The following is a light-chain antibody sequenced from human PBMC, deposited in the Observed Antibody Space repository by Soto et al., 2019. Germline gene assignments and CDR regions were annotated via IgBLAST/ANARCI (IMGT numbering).Light chain of an antibody. J-gene: IGKJ1*01. Sequence: EIVMTQSPATLSVSPGERATLSCRASQSVSSNLAWYQQKPGQAPRLLIYGASTRATGIPARFSGSGSGTEFTLTISSPQSEDFAVYYCQQYNNWPQRTFGQGTKVDIK. V-gene: IGKV3-15*01. CDR2: GAS. CDR3: QQYNNWPQRT. CDR1: QSVSSN.